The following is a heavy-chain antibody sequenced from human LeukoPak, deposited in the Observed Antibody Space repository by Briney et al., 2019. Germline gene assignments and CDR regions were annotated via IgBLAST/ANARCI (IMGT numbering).Heavy chain of an antibody. Sequence: GGSLRLSCAASGFTFTTYAMTWVRQAPGKRLEWVSSITDSGSGTYYADSVKGRFTIFRDNSKNTLHLQMNSLRVDDTAIYYCAKHVAPTMVRGVITDYWGQGTLVTVSS. V-gene: IGHV3-23*01. CDR2: ITDSGSGT. J-gene: IGHJ4*02. CDR3: AKHVAPTMVRGVITDY. CDR1: GFTFTTYA. D-gene: IGHD3-10*01.